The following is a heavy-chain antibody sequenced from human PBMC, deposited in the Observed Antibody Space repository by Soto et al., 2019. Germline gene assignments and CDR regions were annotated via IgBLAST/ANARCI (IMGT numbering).Heavy chain of an antibody. CDR2: IHDSGNT. J-gene: IGHJ5*02. CDR3: ARARGGDSGDYASLFDR. CDR1: GGSVSIGDYL. Sequence: VQLQESGPGLVTPSQTLSLTCTVFGGSVSIGDYLWSWIRQRPGKGLEWIGYIHDSGNTYYNPPLKSRVTISLDTSKNQFSLKVTSMTAADTAVYFCARARGGDSGDYASLFDRWGQGNLVTVSS. D-gene: IGHD4-17*01. V-gene: IGHV4-30-4*01.